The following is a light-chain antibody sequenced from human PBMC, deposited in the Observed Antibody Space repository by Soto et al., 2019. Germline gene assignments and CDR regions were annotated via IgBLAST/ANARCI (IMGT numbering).Light chain of an antibody. Sequence: QSVLTQPPSVSGAPGQGVTISCTGSSFNIGAGYDVHWYQQLPGTAPRLLIQAYNTRPSGVPDRFSGSKSGASASLDITGLQTDDEADYYCQSYDTSLSGYVFGFGTKVTVL. CDR2: AYN. J-gene: IGLJ1*01. CDR3: QSYDTSLSGYV. CDR1: SFNIGAGYD. V-gene: IGLV1-40*01.